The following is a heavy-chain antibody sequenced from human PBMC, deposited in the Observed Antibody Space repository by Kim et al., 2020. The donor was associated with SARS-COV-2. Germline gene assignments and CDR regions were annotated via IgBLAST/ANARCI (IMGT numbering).Heavy chain of an antibody. Sequence: GGSLRLSCAASGFTFSSYEMNWVRQAPGKGLEWVSYISSSGSTIYYADSVKGRFTISRDNAKNSLYLQMNSLRAEDTAVYYCARAKLDWLLYSYGMVVWGQGPTVTVSS. CDR2: ISSSGSTI. CDR1: GFTFSSYE. CDR3: ARAKLDWLLYSYGMVV. D-gene: IGHD3-3*01. V-gene: IGHV3-48*03. J-gene: IGHJ6*02.